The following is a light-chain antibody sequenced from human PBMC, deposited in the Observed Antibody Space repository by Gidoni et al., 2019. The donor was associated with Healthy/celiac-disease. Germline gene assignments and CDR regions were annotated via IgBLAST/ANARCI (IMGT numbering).Light chain of an antibody. V-gene: IGLV2-14*03. CDR2: DVS. CDR3: SSYTSSSTRV. Sequence: QSALTQPASVSGSPVQSITISCTGTSSDVGGYNYVSWYQQHPGKAPKLMIYDVSNRPSGVSKRFSGSKSGNTASLTISGLQAEDEADYYCSSYTSSSTRVFGGGTKLTVL. CDR1: SSDVGGYNY. J-gene: IGLJ3*02.